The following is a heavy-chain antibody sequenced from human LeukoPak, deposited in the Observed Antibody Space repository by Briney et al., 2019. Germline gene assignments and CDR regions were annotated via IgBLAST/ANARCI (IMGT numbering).Heavy chain of an antibody. Sequence: NPSETLSLTCAVYGGSLSDYYWNWIRQPPGKGLGWIGEINHSGSTNYNPSLKSRVTISEDTSKNQFSLKLSSVTAADTAVYYCALDSIGYGIWGQGTMVTVSS. CDR2: INHSGST. CDR1: GGSLSDYY. V-gene: IGHV4-34*01. J-gene: IGHJ3*02. D-gene: IGHD3-22*01. CDR3: ALDSIGYGI.